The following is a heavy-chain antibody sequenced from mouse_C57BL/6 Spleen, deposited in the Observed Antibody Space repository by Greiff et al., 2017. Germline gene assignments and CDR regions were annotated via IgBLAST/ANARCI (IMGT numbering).Heavy chain of an antibody. D-gene: IGHD2-4*01. V-gene: IGHV2-2*01. CDR2: IWSGGST. Sequence: VQVVESGPGLVQPSQSLSITCTVSGFSLTSYGVHWVRQSPGKGLEWLGVIWSGGSTDYNAAFISRLSISKDNSKSQVFFKMNSLQADDTAIYYCATQIYYDYEDAMDYWGQGTSVTVSS. CDR3: ATQIYYDYEDAMDY. CDR1: GFSLTSYG. J-gene: IGHJ4*01.